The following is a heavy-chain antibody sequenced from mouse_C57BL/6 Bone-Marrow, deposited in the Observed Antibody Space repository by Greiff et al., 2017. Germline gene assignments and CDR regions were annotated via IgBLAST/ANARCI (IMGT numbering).Heavy chain of an antibody. CDR1: GYTFTSYW. CDR2: IHPHSGST. V-gene: IGHV1-64*01. D-gene: IGHD1-1*01. CDR3: ARSLYYGSSFSPFAY. Sequence: QVQLQQPGAELVKPGASVKLSCTASGYTFTSYWMHWVKQRPGQGLEWIGMIHPHSGSTHYNEKFKSKATLTVDKSSSTAYMQLSSLTSEDSAVYYCARSLYYGSSFSPFAYWGQGTLVTVSA. J-gene: IGHJ3*01.